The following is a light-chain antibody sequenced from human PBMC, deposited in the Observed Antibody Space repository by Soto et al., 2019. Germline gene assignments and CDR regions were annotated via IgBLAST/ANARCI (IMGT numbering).Light chain of an antibody. CDR2: GAS. Sequence: ELVMTQSPATLAVFPGERVTLSCMARQSVSCNLAWYQQKVGQAPRLLIYGASTRATGIADRFSGSGSGTDFTLTISRLEPEDFAVYYCQQYGSSPSALTFGGGTKVDLK. CDR3: QQYGSSPSALT. V-gene: IGKV3-15*01. CDR1: QSVSCN. J-gene: IGKJ4*01.